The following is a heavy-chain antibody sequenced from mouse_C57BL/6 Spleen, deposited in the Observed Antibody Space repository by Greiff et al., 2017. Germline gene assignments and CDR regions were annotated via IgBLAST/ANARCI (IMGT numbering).Heavy chain of an antibody. J-gene: IGHJ1*03. V-gene: IGHV1-49*01. D-gene: IGHD2-2*01. CDR3: ARGGYDGYFDV. CDR2: FTMYSDAT. CDR1: YFAFMASA. Sequence: LQQSGAELVRPGSSVKLSCKDSYFAFMASAMHWVKQRPGHGLEWIGSFTMYSDATEYSENFTGTATLPANTSSSTAYMELSSLTSEDSAVYDCARGGYDGYFDVWGTGTTVTVSA.